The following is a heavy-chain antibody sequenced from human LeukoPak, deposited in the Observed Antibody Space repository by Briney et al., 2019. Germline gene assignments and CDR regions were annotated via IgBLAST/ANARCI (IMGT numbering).Heavy chain of an antibody. CDR1: AGSLINQY. J-gene: IGHJ5*02. Sequence: SETLSLTCTVSAGSLINQYWSWVRQPAGKGLEWIGRIYSSGSANYSPSLKSRVSMSIDTSNNHFSLNLTSVTAADAALYFCARDVRYGSGWSTPESWGQGTLVTVSS. V-gene: IGHV4-4*07. CDR2: IYSSGSA. CDR3: ARDVRYGSGWSTPES. D-gene: IGHD6-19*01.